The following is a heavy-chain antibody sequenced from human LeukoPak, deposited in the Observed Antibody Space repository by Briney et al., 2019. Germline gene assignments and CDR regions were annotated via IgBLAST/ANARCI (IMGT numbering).Heavy chain of an antibody. Sequence: GGSLRLSCAASGFTFRGYGMHWVRQAPGKGLDWVAFIGYDGNNKYYVDSVKGLFTISRDNSRSTLYLQTNSLRGEDTAVYYCAKDRGTWYYMDVWGKGTTVTVSS. CDR1: GFTFRGYG. CDR3: AKDRGTWYYMDV. J-gene: IGHJ6*03. V-gene: IGHV3-30*02. CDR2: IGYDGNNK. D-gene: IGHD3-10*01.